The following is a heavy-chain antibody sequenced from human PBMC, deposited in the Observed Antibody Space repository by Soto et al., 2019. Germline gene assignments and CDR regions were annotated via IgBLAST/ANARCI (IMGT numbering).Heavy chain of an antibody. CDR3: ARVIVVVVAATRWFDP. Sequence: GASVKVSCKASGYTFTSYAMHWVRQAPGQRLEWMGWINAGNGNTKYSQKFQGRVTITRDTSASTAYMELSSLRSEDTAVYYCARVIVVVVAATRWFDPWGQGTLVTVSS. V-gene: IGHV1-3*01. D-gene: IGHD2-15*01. CDR2: INAGNGNT. J-gene: IGHJ5*02. CDR1: GYTFTSYA.